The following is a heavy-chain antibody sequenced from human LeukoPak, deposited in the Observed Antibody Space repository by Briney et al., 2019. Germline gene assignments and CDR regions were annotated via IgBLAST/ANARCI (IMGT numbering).Heavy chain of an antibody. V-gene: IGHV1-8*01. CDR1: GYTFTSYD. D-gene: IGHD2-2*01. Sequence: VASVKVSCKASGYTFTSYDINWVRQATGQGLEWMGWMNPNSGNTGYAQKFQGRVTMTRNTSTSTAYMELSSLRSEDTAVYYCARDRGSQIISSTSWSLGYWGQGTLVTVSS. CDR2: MNPNSGNT. J-gene: IGHJ4*02. CDR3: ARDRGSQIISSTSWSLGY.